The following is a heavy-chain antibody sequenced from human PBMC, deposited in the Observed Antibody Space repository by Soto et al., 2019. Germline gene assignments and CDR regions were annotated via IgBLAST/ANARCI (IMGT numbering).Heavy chain of an antibody. D-gene: IGHD1-26*01. V-gene: IGHV3-30*18. CDR2: ISHEGNSK. J-gene: IGHJ4*02. Sequence: QVHLVESGGGVVQPGGSLRLSCAASGFTFSVFGMHWVRQAPGKGPEWVAVISHEGNSKNYADSVKGRFTISRDNAKNTLSLLMDSLRPEDTALYYCAKTITLSPSDDSRGRGALIDHWGQGTLVTVSS. CDR3: AKTITLSPSDDSRGRGALIDH. CDR1: GFTFSVFG.